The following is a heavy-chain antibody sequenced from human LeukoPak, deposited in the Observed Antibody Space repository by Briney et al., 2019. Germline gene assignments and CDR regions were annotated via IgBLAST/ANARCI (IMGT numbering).Heavy chain of an antibody. D-gene: IGHD2-2*01. CDR2: INPNSGGT. V-gene: IGHV1-2*06. CDR3: ASEGYCSSTSCYWGNY. CDR1: GYTFTGYY. Sequence: GASVKVSCKASGYTFTGYYMHWVRQAPGQGLEWMGRINPNSGGTNYAQKFQGRVTMTRDTSISTAYMEPSRLRSDDTAVYYCASEGYCSSTSCYWGNYWGQGTLVTVSS. J-gene: IGHJ4*02.